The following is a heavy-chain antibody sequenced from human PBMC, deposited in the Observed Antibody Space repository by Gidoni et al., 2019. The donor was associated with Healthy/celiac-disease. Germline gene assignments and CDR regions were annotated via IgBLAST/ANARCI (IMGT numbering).Heavy chain of an antibody. J-gene: IGHJ3*01. CDR2: INDVGHT. CDR1: GYSISRGYY. V-gene: IGHV4-38-2*02. CDR3: AKRREGDAFDV. Sequence: QVQLQESGPGRVKPSETLSLTCTVSGYSISRGYYWDWIRQSPGKGLEWIGRINDVGHTYYTPSLQSRLSLSVDNSKNQFFLRLRSMTAADTALYFCAKRREGDAFDVWGRGTRGAVSS.